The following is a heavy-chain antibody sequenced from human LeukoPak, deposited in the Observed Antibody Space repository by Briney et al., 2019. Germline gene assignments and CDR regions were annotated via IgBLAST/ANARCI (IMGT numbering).Heavy chain of an antibody. V-gene: IGHV1-8*03. CDR1: GYTFTSYD. CDR2: VNPNKNNA. D-gene: IGHD3-3*01. J-gene: IGHJ6*03. Sequence: ASVKVSCKASGYTFTSYDINRVRQATGQGLEWMGWVNPNKNNAGSAEKFQGRVTITSDTSISTVYMELSGLRSEDTAVYYCARGVGDFWGDYSYSFYYYYLDVWGKGTTVTVSS. CDR3: ARGVGDFWGDYSYSFYYYYLDV.